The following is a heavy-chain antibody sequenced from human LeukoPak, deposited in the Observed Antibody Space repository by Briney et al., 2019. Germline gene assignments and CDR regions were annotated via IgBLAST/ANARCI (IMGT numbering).Heavy chain of an antibody. CDR1: GGTFSSYA. Sequence: GASVKVSCKASGGTFSSYAISWVRQAPGQGLEWMGRIIPILGIANYAQKFQGRVTITADKSTSTAYMELSSLRSEDTAVYYCATPGGELLPFGVFDYWGQGTLVTVSS. D-gene: IGHD1-26*01. CDR2: IIPILGIA. CDR3: ATPGGELLPFGVFDY. V-gene: IGHV1-69*04. J-gene: IGHJ4*02.